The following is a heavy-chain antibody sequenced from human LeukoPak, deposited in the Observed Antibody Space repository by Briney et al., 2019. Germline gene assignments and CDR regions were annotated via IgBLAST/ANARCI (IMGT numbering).Heavy chain of an antibody. D-gene: IGHD3-10*01. J-gene: IGHJ6*03. Sequence: ASVKVSCKASGYTFTSYGISWVRQAPGQGLEWMGWISAYNGNTNYAQKLQGRVTMTTDTSTSTAYMELRSLRSDDTAVYYCARDPAWVTNMVQGRNDYYYYYMDVWGKGTTVTVSS. CDR3: ARDPAWVTNMVQGRNDYYYYYMDV. CDR2: ISAYNGNT. V-gene: IGHV1-18*01. CDR1: GYTFTSYG.